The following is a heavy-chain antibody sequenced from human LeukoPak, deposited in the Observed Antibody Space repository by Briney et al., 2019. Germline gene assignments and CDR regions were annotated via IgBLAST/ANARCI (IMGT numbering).Heavy chain of an antibody. CDR3: ASEAYYYDSSGYKPLVY. CDR2: INPSGGST. D-gene: IGHD3-22*01. CDR1: GYILTGYY. V-gene: IGHV1-46*01. Sequence: GASVKVSCKASGYILTGYYMHWVRQAPGQGLEWMGIINPSGGSTSYAQKFQGRVTMTRDLSTSTVYMELSSLRSEDTAVYYCASEAYYYDSSGYKPLVYWGQGTLVTVSS. J-gene: IGHJ4*02.